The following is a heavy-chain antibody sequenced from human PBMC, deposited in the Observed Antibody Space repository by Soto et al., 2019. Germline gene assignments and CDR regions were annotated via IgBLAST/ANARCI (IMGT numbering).Heavy chain of an antibody. J-gene: IGHJ5*02. CDR3: ARDRSFSRGWFDP. CDR2: IYYSGST. CDR1: GGSISSGDYY. V-gene: IGHV4-30-4*01. Sequence: QVQLQESGPGLLKPSPSLSLTCTVSGGSISSGDYYWSWIRQPPGKGLEWIGYIYYSGSTYYNPSRSIRVTISVETSKNQYSLKLSSVTAADTAVYYWARDRSFSRGWFDPWCQGTLVTVSS. D-gene: IGHD3-3*02.